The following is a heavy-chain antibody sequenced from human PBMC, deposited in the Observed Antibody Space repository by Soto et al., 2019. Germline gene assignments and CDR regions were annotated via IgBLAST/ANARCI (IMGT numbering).Heavy chain of an antibody. CDR1: GGSIRGYC. CDR2: IYYSGST. J-gene: IGHJ5*02. V-gene: IGHV4-59*01. CDR3: ARGAVVAAIYWFDP. Sequence: SLTWSVGGGSIRGYCWSWIRKNPGKGLEWIGYIYYSGSTNYNPSLKSRVTISVDTSKNQFSLKLSSVTTADTAVYYCARGAVVAAIYWFDPWGQGTLVTVSS. D-gene: IGHD2-15*01.